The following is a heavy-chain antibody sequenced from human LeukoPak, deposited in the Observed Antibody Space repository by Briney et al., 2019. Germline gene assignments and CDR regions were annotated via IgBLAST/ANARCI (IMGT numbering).Heavy chain of an antibody. CDR2: INHSGST. D-gene: IGHD3-9*01. V-gene: IGHV4-34*01. CDR3: ARDQILTGYYAIDY. Sequence: SETLSLTCAVYGGSFSGYYWSRIRQPPGKGLEWIGEINHSGSTNYNPSLKSRVTISVDTSKNQFSLKLSSVTAADTAVYYCARDQILTGYYAIDYWGQGTLVTVSS. CDR1: GGSFSGYY. J-gene: IGHJ4*02.